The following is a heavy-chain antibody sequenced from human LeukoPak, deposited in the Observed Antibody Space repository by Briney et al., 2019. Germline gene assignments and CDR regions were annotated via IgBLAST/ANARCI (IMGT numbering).Heavy chain of an antibody. CDR3: ARGRVSSSTWYSTYYYFFYMDF. V-gene: IGHV4-59*01. CDR2: VDHTGTT. Sequence: SETLSLTCTVSDDSITMYYWTWIRQPPGKGLEWIGYVDHTGTTKFNPSLNGRVSRDTSKNFFSLRLRSVTAADTAVYFCARGRVSSSTWYSTYYYFFYMDFWGKGTTVTVSS. J-gene: IGHJ6*03. D-gene: IGHD4-11*01. CDR1: DDSITMYY.